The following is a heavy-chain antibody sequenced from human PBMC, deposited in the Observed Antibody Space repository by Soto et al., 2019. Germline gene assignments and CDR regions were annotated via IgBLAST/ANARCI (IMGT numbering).Heavy chain of an antibody. J-gene: IGHJ4*02. D-gene: IGHD3-9*01. V-gene: IGHV3-23*01. Sequence: GGSLRLSCAASGFTFSSYAMSWVRQAPGKGLEWVSAISGSGGSTYYADSVKGRFTISRDNSKNTLYLQMNSLRAEDTAVYYCAKDPYYDILGFDYWGQRTLVTVSS. CDR2: ISGSGGST. CDR3: AKDPYYDILGFDY. CDR1: GFTFSSYA.